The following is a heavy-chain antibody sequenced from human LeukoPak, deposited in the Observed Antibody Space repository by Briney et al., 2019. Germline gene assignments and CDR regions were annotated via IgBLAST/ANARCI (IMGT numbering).Heavy chain of an antibody. CDR3: AKARYNWNAEVLDY. D-gene: IGHD1-20*01. V-gene: IGHV3-23*01. CDR2: ISGSGGST. CDR1: GFTFSSYA. Sequence: GGSLRLSCAASGFTFSSYAMSWVRQAPGKGREWVSAISGSGGSTYYADSVKGRFTISRDNSKNTLYLQMNSLRAEDTAVYYCAKARYNWNAEVLDYWGQGTLVIVSS. J-gene: IGHJ4*02.